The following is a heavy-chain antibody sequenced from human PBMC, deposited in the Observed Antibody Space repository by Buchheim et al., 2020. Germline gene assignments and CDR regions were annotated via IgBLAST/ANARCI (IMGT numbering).Heavy chain of an antibody. CDR3: ASLDLWSASAH. D-gene: IGHD3-3*01. CDR1: GVSISSSNW. J-gene: IGHJ4*02. Sequence: QVQLQESGPGLVEPSGTLSLTCAVSGVSISSSNWWSWVRQPPGEGLEWIGEMHHGGTTNYNPSLESRVTISVDKSKNHFSLKLTSVTAADTAVYYCASLDLWSASAHWGQGTL. CDR2: MHHGGTT. V-gene: IGHV4-4*02.